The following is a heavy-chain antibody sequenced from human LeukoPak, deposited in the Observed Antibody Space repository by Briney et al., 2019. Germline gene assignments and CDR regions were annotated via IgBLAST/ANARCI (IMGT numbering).Heavy chain of an antibody. D-gene: IGHD6-19*01. J-gene: IGHJ6*02. V-gene: IGHV3-33*06. CDR2: IWFDGSNK. CDR1: GFTFSSYG. CDR3: AKAVAATGHYYFGMDV. Sequence: HPGGSPRLSCTASGFTFSSYGMHWVRQAPGKGLEWVAVIWFDGSNKYYADSVKGRLTISRDNSKSTLYLQMNSLRAEDTAVYYCAKAVAATGHYYFGMDVWGQGTTVTVSS.